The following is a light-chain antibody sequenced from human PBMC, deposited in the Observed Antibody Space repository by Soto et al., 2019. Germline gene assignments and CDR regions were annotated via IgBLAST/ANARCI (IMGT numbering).Light chain of an antibody. CDR3: QQYDIYPLT. V-gene: IGKV1-16*01. J-gene: IGKJ4*01. CDR1: QDITNY. Sequence: DIQMTQSPSSLSASVGDRVTITCRASQDITNYLAWFQQKPGKAPKSLIYAASSSQSGVPSRFGGSGHGTDFTLTISSLQPEDFATYYCQQYDIYPLTFGGGTKVEI. CDR2: AAS.